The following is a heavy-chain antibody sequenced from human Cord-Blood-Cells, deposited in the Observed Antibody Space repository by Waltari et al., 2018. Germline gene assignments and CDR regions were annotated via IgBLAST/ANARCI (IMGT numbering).Heavy chain of an antibody. CDR2: IYYSGSN. CDR1: GGSISRYY. V-gene: IGHV4-59*01. J-gene: IGHJ3*02. Sequence: QVQLQESGPGLVKPSETLSLTCTVSGGSISRYYWRWIRQPPGKGLEWIGYIYYSGSNNYNPSLKSRVTISVDTSKNQFSLKLSSVTAADTAVYYCARDMAGTLYAFDIWGQGTMVTVSS. D-gene: IGHD6-19*01. CDR3: ARDMAGTLYAFDI.